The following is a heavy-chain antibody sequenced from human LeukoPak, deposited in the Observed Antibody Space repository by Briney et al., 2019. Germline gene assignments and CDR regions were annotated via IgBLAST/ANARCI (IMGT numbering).Heavy chain of an antibody. D-gene: IGHD3-22*01. V-gene: IGHV3-74*01. CDR1: GFTFSSNW. J-gene: IGHJ4*02. Sequence: GGSLRLSFAASGFTFSSNWMHWVRQARGKGLVWVSRINGDGGSTSYAVSLKGRLTISRDNAKNTMYLQMNSLRAEDTAVYYCVRIRYDSSGRYFDNWGQGTLVTVSS. CDR2: INGDGGST. CDR3: VRIRYDSSGRYFDN.